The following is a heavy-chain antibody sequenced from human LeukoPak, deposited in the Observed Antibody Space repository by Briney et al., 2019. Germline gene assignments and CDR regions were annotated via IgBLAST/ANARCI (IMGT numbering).Heavy chain of an antibody. CDR2: ISGSGGST. D-gene: IGHD6-13*01. J-gene: IGHJ3*02. CDR1: GFTFSSYA. V-gene: IGHV3-23*01. Sequence: GGSLRLSCAASGFTFSSYAMSWVRQAPGKGLEWVSAISGSGGSTYYADSVKGRFTVSRDNSKNTLYLQMNSLRAEDTAVYYCAKDLFGAAAGTSAFDIWGQGTMVTVSS. CDR3: AKDLFGAAAGTSAFDI.